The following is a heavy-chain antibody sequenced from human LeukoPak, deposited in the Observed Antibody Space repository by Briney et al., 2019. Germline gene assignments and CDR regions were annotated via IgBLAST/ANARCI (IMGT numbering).Heavy chain of an antibody. CDR1: GFTFSSYA. J-gene: IGHJ4*02. V-gene: IGHV3-30*14. D-gene: IGHD6-19*01. CDR3: ARERAVNGWTSAHFDY. Sequence: GGSLRLSCAASGFTFSSYAMHWVRQAPGKGLEWVSVISNDGSTKYYADSVKGRFTISRDNSKNTLYLQINSLRAEDTSVYYCARERAVNGWTSAHFDYWGQGTLVTVSS. CDR2: ISNDGSTK.